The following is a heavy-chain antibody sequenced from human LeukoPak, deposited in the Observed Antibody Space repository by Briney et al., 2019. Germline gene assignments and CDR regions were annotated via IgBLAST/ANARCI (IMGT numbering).Heavy chain of an antibody. J-gene: IGHJ3*02. V-gene: IGHV3-74*01. CDR2: ITHDGSDT. CDR1: GFTFTNYW. D-gene: IGHD2-21*01. CDR3: ARVPVAFGAFDI. Sequence: GGSPRLSCAASGFTFTNYWMHWVRQTPEKGLVWVSRITHDGSDTSYADSVKGRFTISRDNARDTLYLQMNGLRAEDTAVYYCARVPVAFGAFDIWGQGTVVTVSS.